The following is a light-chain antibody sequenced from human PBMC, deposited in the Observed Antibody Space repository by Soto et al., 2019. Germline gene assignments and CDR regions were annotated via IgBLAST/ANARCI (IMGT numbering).Light chain of an antibody. CDR3: QQSYSTPRT. CDR2: AAS. V-gene: IGKV1-39*01. J-gene: IGKJ1*01. Sequence: DIQMTQSPSSLSASVEDRVIITCRASQSISSYLNWYQQKPGKAPKVLIYAASTLQSGVPSRFSGSGSGTDFTLTISSLQPEDFATYYCQQSYSTPRTFGQGTKVDIK. CDR1: QSISSY.